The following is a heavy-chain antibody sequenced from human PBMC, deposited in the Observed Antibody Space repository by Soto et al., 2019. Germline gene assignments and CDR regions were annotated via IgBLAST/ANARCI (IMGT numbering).Heavy chain of an antibody. J-gene: IGHJ3*02. Sequence: GGSLRLSCAASGFTFSSYGMHWVRQAPGKGLEWVSYISSSSSTIYYADSVKGRFTISRDNAKNSLYLQMNSLRDEDTAVYYCARGKGCSSTSCHDAFDIWGQGTMVTVSS. CDR1: GFTFSSYG. CDR3: ARGKGCSSTSCHDAFDI. D-gene: IGHD2-2*01. CDR2: ISSSSSTI. V-gene: IGHV3-48*02.